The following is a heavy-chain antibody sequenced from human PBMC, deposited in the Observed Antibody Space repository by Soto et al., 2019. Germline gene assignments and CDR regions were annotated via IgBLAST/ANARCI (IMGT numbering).Heavy chain of an antibody. CDR3: ARRHGLGAFDI. Sequence: QVPLVQSGAEVKKPGASVKVSCKASGYTFTRYGITWVRQAPGQGLEWMGWISGYTGHTNTAQKLQGRVTMTTDTSTSTAYMELRSLKSDDTAVDYCARRHGLGAFDIWGQGTMVTVSS. V-gene: IGHV1-18*04. CDR1: GYTFTRYG. CDR2: ISGYTGHT. D-gene: IGHD3-10*01. J-gene: IGHJ3*02.